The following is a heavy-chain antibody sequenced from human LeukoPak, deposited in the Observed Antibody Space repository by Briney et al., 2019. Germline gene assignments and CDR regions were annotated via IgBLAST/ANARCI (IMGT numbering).Heavy chain of an antibody. CDR2: IYSGGST. D-gene: IGHD5-24*01. J-gene: IGHJ3*02. Sequence: PGGSLRLSCAASGFTVSSNYMSWVRQAPGKGLEWVSVIYSGGSTYYADSVKGRFTISRDNSKNTLYLQMNSLRAEDTAVYYCARDRLWGDGYNSHDAFDIWGQGTMVTVSS. CDR1: GFTVSSNY. V-gene: IGHV3-66*01. CDR3: ARDRLWGDGYNSHDAFDI.